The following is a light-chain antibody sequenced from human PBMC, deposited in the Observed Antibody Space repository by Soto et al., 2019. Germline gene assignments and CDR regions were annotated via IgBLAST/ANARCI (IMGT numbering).Light chain of an antibody. CDR1: SSNIGAGYD. V-gene: IGLV1-40*01. J-gene: IGLJ1*01. Sequence: QSVLTQPPSVSGAPGQRVTISCTGSSSNIGAGYDVHWYQQRPGTGPKLLIFGNINRPSGVPDRFSGSKSGTSASLAITGLQAEDEGDYYCQSYDSTLSDRYVFETGTKVTVL. CDR2: GNI. CDR3: QSYDSTLSDRYV.